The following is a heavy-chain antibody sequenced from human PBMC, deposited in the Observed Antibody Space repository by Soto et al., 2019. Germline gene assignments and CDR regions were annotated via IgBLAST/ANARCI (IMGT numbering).Heavy chain of an antibody. J-gene: IGHJ6*03. CDR3: ARRARPDFYYMDV. D-gene: IGHD6-6*01. V-gene: IGHV3-64*01. Sequence: EVQLAESGGGLAQPGASLRLSCAASGFTLIGYAMDWVRQAPGKGLEYVSGISSNGVGTYYANSVQGRFTISRDNSKNTVYLQMGSLRPEDMAVFYCARRARPDFYYMDVWGKGTTVTVSS. CDR2: ISSNGVGT. CDR1: GFTLIGYA.